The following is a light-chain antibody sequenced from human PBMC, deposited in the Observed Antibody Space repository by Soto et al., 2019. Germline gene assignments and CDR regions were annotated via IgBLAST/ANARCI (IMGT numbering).Light chain of an antibody. CDR3: QQYGSSFT. V-gene: IGKV3-20*01. CDR1: QSVSGSY. Sequence: EIVLTQSPGTLSLSPGDGAIVSCRASQSVSGSYLAWYQQRPGQAPRLLIYGASSRATVIPDRFSGSGSGKDFTLTISRLEPEDFAVYYCQQYGSSFTFGPGTKVDIK. CDR2: GAS. J-gene: IGKJ3*01.